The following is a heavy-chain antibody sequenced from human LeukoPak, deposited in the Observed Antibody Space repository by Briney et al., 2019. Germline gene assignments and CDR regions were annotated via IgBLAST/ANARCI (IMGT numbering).Heavy chain of an antibody. CDR3: ARRYSGRTPLGY. CDR2: IYTSGST. CDR1: GGSISSGSYY. V-gene: IGHV4-61*02. J-gene: IGHJ4*02. Sequence: SETLSLTCTVSGGSISSGSYYWSWIRQPAGKGLEWIGRIYTSGSTNYNPSLKSRVTISVDTSKNQFSLKLSSVTAADTAVYYCARRYSGRTPLGYWGQGTLVTVSS. D-gene: IGHD1-26*01.